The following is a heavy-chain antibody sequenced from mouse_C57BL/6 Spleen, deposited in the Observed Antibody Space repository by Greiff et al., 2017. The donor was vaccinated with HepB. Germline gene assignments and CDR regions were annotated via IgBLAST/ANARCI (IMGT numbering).Heavy chain of an antibody. D-gene: IGHD2-3*01. CDR2: INPSNGGT. Sequence: QVQLQQPGTELVKPGASVKLSCKASGYTFTSYWMHWVKQRPGQGLEWIGNINPSNGGTNYNEKFKSKATLTVDKSSSTAYMQLSSLTSEDSAVYDCARDGYSSYWYFDVWGTGTTVTVSS. J-gene: IGHJ1*03. CDR3: ARDGYSSYWYFDV. CDR1: GYTFTSYW. V-gene: IGHV1-53*01.